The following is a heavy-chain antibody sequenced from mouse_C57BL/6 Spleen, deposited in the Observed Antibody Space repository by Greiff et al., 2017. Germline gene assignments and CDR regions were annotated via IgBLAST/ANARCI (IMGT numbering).Heavy chain of an antibody. Sequence: EVQLQQSGPELVKPGASVKISCKASGYTFTDYYMNWVKQSHGKSLEWIGDINPNNGGTSYNQKFKGKATFTVDKSSSTAYMELRSLTSEDSGVYYCARLGNYWGQGTTLTVSS. CDR2: INPNNGGT. D-gene: IGHD4-1*01. V-gene: IGHV1-26*01. J-gene: IGHJ2*01. CDR1: GYTFTDYY. CDR3: ARLGNY.